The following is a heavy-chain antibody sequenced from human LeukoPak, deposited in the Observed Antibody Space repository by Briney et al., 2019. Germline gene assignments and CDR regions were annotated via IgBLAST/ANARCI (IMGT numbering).Heavy chain of an antibody. CDR2: IIPILGTA. CDR1: GGTFSSYA. J-gene: IGHJ6*03. V-gene: IGHV1-69*05. CDR3: ARGLGYCSGGSCYVGVYYYYMDV. D-gene: IGHD2-15*01. Sequence: AVKVSYKASGGTFSSYAISWVRQAPGQGLEWMGGIIPILGTANYAQKFQGRVTITTDESTSTAYMELSSLRSEDTAVYYCARGLGYCSGGSCYVGVYYYYMDVWGKGTTVTVSS.